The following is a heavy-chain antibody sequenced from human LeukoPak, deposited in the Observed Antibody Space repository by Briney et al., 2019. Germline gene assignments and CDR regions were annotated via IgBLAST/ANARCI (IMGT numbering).Heavy chain of an antibody. CDR3: ATTGPEYGSSWYLHF. CDR1: GSSFTSYW. Sequence: GESLKISCKASGSSFTSYWIGWVRQMPGKGLEWMGVIYPGDSDTRYSPSFQGQVTISADKSISTAYLQWSSLKASDTAMYYCATTGPEYGSSWYLHFWGQGTLVTVSS. V-gene: IGHV5-51*01. J-gene: IGHJ4*02. D-gene: IGHD6-13*01. CDR2: IYPGDSDT.